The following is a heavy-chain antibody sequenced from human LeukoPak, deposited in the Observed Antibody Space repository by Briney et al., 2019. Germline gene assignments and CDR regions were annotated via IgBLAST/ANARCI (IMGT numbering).Heavy chain of an antibody. CDR1: GYTFTGYY. D-gene: IGHD2-21*01. V-gene: IGHV1-2*02. CDR3: ARDDEGIPGGV. J-gene: IGHJ6*04. CDR2: INPNSGGT. Sequence: ASVKVSCKASGYTFTGYYMHWVRQAPGQGLEWMGWINPNSGGTNYAQEFQGRVTMTRDTSIGTAYMELSRLRSDDTAVYYCARDDEGIPGGVWGKGTTVTVSS.